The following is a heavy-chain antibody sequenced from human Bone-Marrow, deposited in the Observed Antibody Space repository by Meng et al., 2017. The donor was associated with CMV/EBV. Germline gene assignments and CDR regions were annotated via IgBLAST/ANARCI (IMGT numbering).Heavy chain of an antibody. CDR3: AREGRGYSGYYDY. D-gene: IGHD5-12*01. CDR2: IYYSGST. J-gene: IGHJ4*02. Sequence: WVRQAPGKGLEWIGSIYYSGSTFYNPSLMSRITISVDTSKNQFSLKLNSVTAADTALYYCAREGRGYSGYYDYWGQGTLVTVSS. V-gene: IGHV4-39*07.